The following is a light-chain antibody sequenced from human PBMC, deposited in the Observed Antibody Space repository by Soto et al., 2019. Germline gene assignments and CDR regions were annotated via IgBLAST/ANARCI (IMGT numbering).Light chain of an antibody. CDR1: QSISRW. CDR3: QRVRA. CDR2: KAS. J-gene: IGKJ1*01. Sequence: DIQMTQSPSTLSASVGDRVTITCRATQSISRWLAWYQQKPGKAPKRLIYKASSLESVVPSRFSGSGSGTEFTLTISSLQPDDFASDYCQRVRAFGQGKKVEIK. V-gene: IGKV1-5*03.